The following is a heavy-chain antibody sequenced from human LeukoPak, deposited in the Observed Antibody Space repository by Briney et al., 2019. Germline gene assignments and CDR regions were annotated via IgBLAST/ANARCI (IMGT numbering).Heavy chain of an antibody. Sequence: PGASLKLSCKASGCTFSSYAISWVRQAPGQGLEWMGGIIPIFGTANYAQKFRGRVTITADKPTRKAYMELRSLRSEDKAVYYCARDNESRDPPHFEYWGQGNLVTVSS. J-gene: IGHJ4*02. CDR1: GCTFSSYA. CDR2: IIPIFGTA. CDR3: ARDNESRDPPHFEY. V-gene: IGHV1-69*06.